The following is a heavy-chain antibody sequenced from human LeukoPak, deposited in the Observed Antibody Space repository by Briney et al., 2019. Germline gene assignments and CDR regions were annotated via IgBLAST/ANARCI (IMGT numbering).Heavy chain of an antibody. J-gene: IGHJ6*02. D-gene: IGHD4-17*01. CDR1: GFTFSSYA. CDR3: AKYYGLRGMEV. Sequence: GGSLRLSCAASGFTFSSYAMHWVRQAPGKGLEYVSAISSNGGSTYYANSVKGRFTISRDNSKNTLYLQMGSLRAEDMAVYYCAKYYGLRGMEVWGQGTTVTVSS. V-gene: IGHV3-64*01. CDR2: ISSNGGST.